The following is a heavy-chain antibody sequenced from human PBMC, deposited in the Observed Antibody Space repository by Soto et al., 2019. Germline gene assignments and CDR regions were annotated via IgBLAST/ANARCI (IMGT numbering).Heavy chain of an antibody. CDR1: GLTFSSHA. J-gene: IGHJ4*02. Sequence: EVQLLESGGGLEQPGGSLRLSCEASGLTFSSHAMSWVRQAPGRGLEWVSTISDSGSTYYTDTVTGQLTIYRDNSKNTRYLQRDSLRVEDRSVFYWSKVWLEEGYGTSTSGLYHFYYWGKGTLVTVSS. V-gene: IGHV3-23*01. D-gene: IGHD2-2*01. CDR2: ISDSGST. CDR3: SKVWLEEGYGTSTSGLYHFYY.